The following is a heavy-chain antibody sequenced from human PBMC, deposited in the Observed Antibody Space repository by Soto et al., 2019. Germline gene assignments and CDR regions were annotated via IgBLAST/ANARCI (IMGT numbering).Heavy chain of an antibody. Sequence: GGSLRLSCAASGFTFSSYAMHWVRQAPGKGLEWVAVISYDGSNRYYADSVKGRFTISRDNSKNTLYLQMNSLRAEDTGVYYCARARVVVTAFVAFDIWGQGTMVTVS. V-gene: IGHV3-30-3*01. CDR2: ISYDGSNR. J-gene: IGHJ3*02. CDR1: GFTFSSYA. D-gene: IGHD2-21*02. CDR3: ARARVVVTAFVAFDI.